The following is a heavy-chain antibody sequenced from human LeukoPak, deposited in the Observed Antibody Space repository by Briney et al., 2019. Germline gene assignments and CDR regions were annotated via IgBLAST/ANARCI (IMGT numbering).Heavy chain of an antibody. CDR1: GGSFSGYY. J-gene: IGHJ4*02. D-gene: IGHD3-10*01. V-gene: IGHV4-34*01. CDR2: INHIGST. CDR3: ARSRLVWFGELMGGFDY. Sequence: SETLSLTCAVYGGSFSGYYWSWIRQPPGKGLEWIGEINHIGSTNYNPSLKSRVTISVDTSKNQFSLKLSSVTAADTAVYYCARSRLVWFGELMGGFDYWGQGTLVTVSS.